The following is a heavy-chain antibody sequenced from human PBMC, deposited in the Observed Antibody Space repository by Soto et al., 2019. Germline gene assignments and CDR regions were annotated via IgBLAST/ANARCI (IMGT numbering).Heavy chain of an antibody. J-gene: IGHJ2*01. CDR2: ISSSGGST. Sequence: GGSLRLSCSASGFTFSRYAMHWVRQAPGKGLEYVSAISSSGGSTYYADSVKGRFTISRDNSKNTLYLQMSSLRAEDTAVYYCVKDYGDYRNFDLWGRGTLVTVSS. V-gene: IGHV3-64D*06. CDR1: GFTFSRYA. D-gene: IGHD4-17*01. CDR3: VKDYGDYRNFDL.